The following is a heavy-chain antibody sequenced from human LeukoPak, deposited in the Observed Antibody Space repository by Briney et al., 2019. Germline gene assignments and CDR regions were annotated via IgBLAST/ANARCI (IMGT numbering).Heavy chain of an antibody. J-gene: IGHJ6*03. CDR3: ARTGYSSGWDFYGYYYYYMDV. CDR1: GYTFTSYG. D-gene: IGHD6-19*01. CDR2: ISAYNGNT. V-gene: IGHV1-18*01. Sequence: ASVKVSCKASGYTFTSYGISWVRQAPGQGLEWMGWISAYNGNTNYAQKLQGRVTMTTDTSTSTAYMELGSLRSDDTAVYYCARTGYSSGWDFYGYYYYYMDVWGKGTTVTVS.